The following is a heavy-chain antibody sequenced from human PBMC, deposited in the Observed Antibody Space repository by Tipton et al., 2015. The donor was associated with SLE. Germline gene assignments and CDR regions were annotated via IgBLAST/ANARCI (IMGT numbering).Heavy chain of an antibody. CDR3: ARGSSWTGYYYYYMDV. CDR2: ISYDGSNK. Sequence: SLRLSCAASGFIFRSYDMTWVRQAPGKGLEWVAVISYDGSNKYYADSVKGRFTISRDNSKNTLYLQMNSLRAEDTAVYYCARGSSWTGYYYYYMDVWGKGTTVTVSS. D-gene: IGHD6-13*01. J-gene: IGHJ6*03. CDR1: GFIFRSYD. V-gene: IGHV3-30-3*01.